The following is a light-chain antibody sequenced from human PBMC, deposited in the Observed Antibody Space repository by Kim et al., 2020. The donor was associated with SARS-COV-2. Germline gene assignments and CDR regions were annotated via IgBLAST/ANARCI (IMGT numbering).Light chain of an antibody. CDR1: QNINNW. J-gene: IGKJ1*01. V-gene: IGKV1-5*03. CDR3: QQYDSYTS. CDR2: RAS. Sequence: SASVGDRVTITCRASQNINNWVAWYQQKSGKAPKLLIYRASTLETGVPSRFSGSGFGTEFTLTIARVQPDDVATYYCQQYDSYTSFAQGTKVEVK.